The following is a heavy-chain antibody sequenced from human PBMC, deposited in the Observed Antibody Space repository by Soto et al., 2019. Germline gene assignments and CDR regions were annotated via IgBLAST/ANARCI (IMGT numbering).Heavy chain of an antibody. CDR1: GFSFGTYW. Sequence: PGGSLRLSRAVSGFSFGTYWMSWVRQAPGKGLEWLASIKQDGSERYYLDSVKGRFTISRDNAKDSLSLQMNSLRGEDTAFYYCARDVGPITIFGEALSGYLDFWGQGTLVTVSS. D-gene: IGHD3-3*01. CDR3: ARDVGPITIFGEALSGYLDF. J-gene: IGHJ4*02. CDR2: IKQDGSER. V-gene: IGHV3-7*03.